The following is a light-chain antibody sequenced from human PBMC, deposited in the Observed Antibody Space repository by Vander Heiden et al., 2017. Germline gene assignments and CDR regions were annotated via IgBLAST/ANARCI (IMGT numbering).Light chain of an antibody. CDR3: RSDAGSYTHWV. CDR1: SIAVARFYY. CDR2: DVS. J-gene: IGLJ3*02. V-gene: IGLV2-11*01. Sequence: QSALPQPRSLSCSPVLSVTISCTLTSIAVARFYYLSCFHQFPRVFPKLMIHDVSRRPSGVPDRFSGSKSGNTASLTISGLQAEDEADYYCRSDAGSYTHWVFGGGTKLTVL.